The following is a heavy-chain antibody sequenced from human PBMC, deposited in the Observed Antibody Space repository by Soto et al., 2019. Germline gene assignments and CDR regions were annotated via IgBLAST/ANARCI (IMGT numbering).Heavy chain of an antibody. Sequence: SETLSLTGAVSGGSISAAGSSWSLIRQAPAKGLEWIGYINHSGSTNYSPSLKSRLTISVDTSKNHFSLKLSSVTAWDTAVYYWAKLTGSFECLLQRAALDIWGQGTLVTDS. CDR2: INHSGST. CDR1: GGSISAAGSS. J-gene: IGHJ3*02. CDR3: AKLTGSFECLLQRAALDI. V-gene: IGHV4-61*03. D-gene: IGHD3-3*01.